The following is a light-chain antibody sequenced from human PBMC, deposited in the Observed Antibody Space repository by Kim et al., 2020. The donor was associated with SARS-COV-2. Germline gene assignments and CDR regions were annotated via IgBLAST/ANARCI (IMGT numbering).Light chain of an antibody. Sequence: GQSITLSCPGTDSDVGGYDYVSWYQQHPGKAPKLMIYDVTGRPSGVSNRFSGSKSGNTASLTISGLQAEDEAAYYCRSYTSSSTWVFGGGTQLTVL. CDR1: DSDVGGYDY. CDR3: RSYTSSSTWV. CDR2: DVT. J-gene: IGLJ3*02. V-gene: IGLV2-14*03.